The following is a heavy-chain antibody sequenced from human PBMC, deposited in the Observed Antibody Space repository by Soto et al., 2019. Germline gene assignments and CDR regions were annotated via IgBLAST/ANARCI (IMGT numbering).Heavy chain of an antibody. D-gene: IGHD2-8*02. CDR2: ISRDGGTK. J-gene: IGHJ4*02. CDR3: TGEVASGY. CDR1: GVTVSNYG. V-gene: IGHV3-30*03. Sequence: QVQLVESGGGVVQPGRSLRLSCAVSGVTVSNYGMHWVRQAPGKGLEWVAVISRDGGTKYYADSVKGRFTISRDNSRNTLFLEMNGLRSDDMAVYYCTGEVASGYWGQGTLVTVSS.